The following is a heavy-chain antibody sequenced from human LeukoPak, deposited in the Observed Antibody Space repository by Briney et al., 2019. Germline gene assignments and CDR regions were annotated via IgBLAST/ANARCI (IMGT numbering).Heavy chain of an antibody. Sequence: PSETLSLTCAVYGGSFSGYYWSWIRQPPGKGLEWIGEINHSGSTNYNPSLKSRVTISVDTSKNQFSLKLSSVTAADTAVYYCARGGSGWYREYYYYHMDVWGKGTTVTVSS. CDR1: GGSFSGYY. D-gene: IGHD6-19*01. CDR3: ARGGSGWYREYYYYHMDV. V-gene: IGHV4-34*01. CDR2: INHSGST. J-gene: IGHJ6*03.